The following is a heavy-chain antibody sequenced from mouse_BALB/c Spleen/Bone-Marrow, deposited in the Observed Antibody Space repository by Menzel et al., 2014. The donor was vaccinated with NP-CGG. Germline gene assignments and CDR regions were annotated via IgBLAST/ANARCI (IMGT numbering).Heavy chain of an antibody. D-gene: IGHD2-10*02. V-gene: IGHV1-69*02. CDR2: IYPSDSYT. CDR3: TRQYGNYYTMDY. CDR1: GYTFTSYW. J-gene: IGHJ4*01. Sequence: QVQLQQPGAELVRPGASVKVSCKASGYTFTSYWINWVKQRPGQGLEWIGNIYPSDSYTNYNQNFKDKATLTVDKSSSTAYMQLSSPTSEDSAVYYCTRQYGNYYTMDYWGQGTSVTVSS.